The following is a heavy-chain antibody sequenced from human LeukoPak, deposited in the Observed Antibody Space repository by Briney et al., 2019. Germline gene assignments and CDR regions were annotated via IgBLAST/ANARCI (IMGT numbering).Heavy chain of an antibody. D-gene: IGHD4-17*01. CDR3: AEASGDYYYYMDV. CDR2: IRYDGSYR. V-gene: IGHV3-30*02. CDR1: GLTFSSYG. Sequence: GGSLRLSCAASGLTFSSYGMHWVRQAPGKGLEWVALIRYDGSYRYYGDSVEGRFTISRDNSKNTVYLQMNSLRAAHTAVYYCAEASGDYYYYMDVWGKGTTVTVSS. J-gene: IGHJ6*03.